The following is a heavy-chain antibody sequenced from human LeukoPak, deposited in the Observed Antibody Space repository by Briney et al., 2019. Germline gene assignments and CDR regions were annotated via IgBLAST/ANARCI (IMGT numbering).Heavy chain of an antibody. D-gene: IGHD3-10*01. CDR2: IYAGDSDT. CDR1: GYTFTSFW. CDR3: ARRDPFMGDALDF. J-gene: IGHJ3*01. Sequence: GESLKISCKGSGYTFTSFWIAWVRQMPGKGLEWMGIIYAGDSDTRYSPSFRGQVTISVDKSNSTAYLHWSSLTTSDTAMYFCARRDPFMGDALDFWGRGTMVTVAS. V-gene: IGHV5-51*01.